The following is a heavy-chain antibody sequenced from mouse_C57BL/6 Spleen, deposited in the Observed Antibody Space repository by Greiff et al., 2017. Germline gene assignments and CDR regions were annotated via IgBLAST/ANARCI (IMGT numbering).Heavy chain of an antibody. Sequence: QVQLQQPGTELVKPGASVKLSCKASGYTFTSYWMHWVKQRPGQGLEWIGNINPSNGGTNYNEKFKSKATLTVDKSSSTAYMQISSLTSEDSAVYYCASPDSSGYWFAYWGQGTLVTVSA. CDR1: GYTFTSYW. CDR2: INPSNGGT. J-gene: IGHJ3*01. D-gene: IGHD3-2*02. CDR3: ASPDSSGYWFAY. V-gene: IGHV1-53*01.